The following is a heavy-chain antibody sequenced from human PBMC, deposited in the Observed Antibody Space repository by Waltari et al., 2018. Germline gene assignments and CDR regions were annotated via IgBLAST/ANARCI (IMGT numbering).Heavy chain of an antibody. J-gene: IGHJ3*02. Sequence: QVQLQESGPGLVKPSETLSLTSTVSGYSICSGFCWGWTRPSPGEGLGWIGNIDHPGSPFHNPSLQRRVTLSLNSSKHPFSLHLSSETAADPSLYYCARSFSGRPVGDFDRCGQGTMVTDSS. D-gene: IGHD1-26*01. V-gene: IGHV4-38-2*02. CDR2: IDHPGSP. CDR3: ARSFSGRPVGDFDR. CDR1: GYSICSGFC.